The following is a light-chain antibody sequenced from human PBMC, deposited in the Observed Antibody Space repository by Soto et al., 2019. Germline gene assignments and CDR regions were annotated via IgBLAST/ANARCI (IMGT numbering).Light chain of an antibody. CDR2: HAS. Sequence: EIVLTQSPATLSLSPGDKATLSCRASQSVGSYLGWYQQRPVQAPRLLIDHASNAATVIPARFSGSGSGRDFCLTLSSVEPEDFAVYYCRQRSDCPCTFGGGTKVEIK. CDR3: RQRSDCPCT. V-gene: IGKV3-11*02. CDR1: QSVGSY. J-gene: IGKJ4*01.